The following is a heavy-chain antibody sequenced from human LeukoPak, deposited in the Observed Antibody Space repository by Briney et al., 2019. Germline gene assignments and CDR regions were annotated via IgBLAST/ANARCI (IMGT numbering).Heavy chain of an antibody. CDR2: ISYDGSNK. V-gene: IGHV3-30*03. CDR1: GFTFSSYG. CDR3: ARVTDFWSGFGY. D-gene: IGHD3-3*01. J-gene: IGHJ4*02. Sequence: GRSLRLSCAASGFTFSSYGMHWVRQAPGKGLEWVAVISYDGSNKYYADSVKGRFTISRDNSKSTLYIQMNSLRAEDTAVYYCARVTDFWSGFGYWGQGTLVTVSS.